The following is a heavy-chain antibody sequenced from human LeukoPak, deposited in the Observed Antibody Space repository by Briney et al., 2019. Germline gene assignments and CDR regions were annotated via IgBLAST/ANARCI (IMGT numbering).Heavy chain of an antibody. CDR2: INHSGST. CDR3: ATGRWIQLWLPLFDY. V-gene: IGHV4-34*08. Sequence: GSLRLSCAASGFTFSSYAMSWVRQPPGKGLEWIGEINHSGSTNYNPSLKSRVTISVDTSKNQFSLKLSSATAADTAVYYCATGRWIQLWLPLFDYWGQGTLVTVSS. D-gene: IGHD5-18*01. J-gene: IGHJ4*02. CDR1: GFTFSSYA.